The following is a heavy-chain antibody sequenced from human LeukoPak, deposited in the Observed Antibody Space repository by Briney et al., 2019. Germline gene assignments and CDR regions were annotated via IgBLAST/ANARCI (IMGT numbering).Heavy chain of an antibody. CDR2: ISYDESNT. V-gene: IGHV3-30*04. CDR1: GFTFSSYS. D-gene: IGHD5-12*01. CDR3: ARDGDGGYVFSYYFDY. J-gene: IGHJ4*02. Sequence: GGSLTLSCPASGFTFSSYSMHWVRPAPGKGLEWVALISYDESNTFSADSVKGRFTISRDNSKNTLYLQMNSLRVEDTAVYYCARDGDGGYVFSYYFDYWGQGTLVTVSS.